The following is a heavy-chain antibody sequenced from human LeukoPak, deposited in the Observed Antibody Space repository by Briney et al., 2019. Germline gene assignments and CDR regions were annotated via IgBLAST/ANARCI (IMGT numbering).Heavy chain of an antibody. J-gene: IGHJ4*02. CDR3: ARDRLNGYSFAFDY. CDR2: IYTSGST. Sequence: SETLSLTCTVSGGSISSYYWSWIRQPAGKGLEWIGRIYTSGSTNYNPSLKSRVTISLDTSKNQFSLKLRSVTAADTAVYYCARDRLNGYSFAFDYWGQGTLVTVSS. CDR1: GGSISSYY. D-gene: IGHD5-18*01. V-gene: IGHV4-4*07.